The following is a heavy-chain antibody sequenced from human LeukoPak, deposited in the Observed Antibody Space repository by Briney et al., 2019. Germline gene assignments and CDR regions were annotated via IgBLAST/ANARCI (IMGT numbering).Heavy chain of an antibody. CDR3: ARAFSGYDWPDY. V-gene: IGHV3-21*01. Sequence: GGSLRLSCAASGFTFSSYSMNWVRQAPGKGLEWVLSISSSSSYIYYADSVKGRFTISRDNAKNSLYLQMNSLRAEDTAVYYCARAFSGYDWPDYWGQGTLVTVSS. CDR1: GFTFSSYS. D-gene: IGHD5-12*01. CDR2: ISSSSSYI. J-gene: IGHJ4*02.